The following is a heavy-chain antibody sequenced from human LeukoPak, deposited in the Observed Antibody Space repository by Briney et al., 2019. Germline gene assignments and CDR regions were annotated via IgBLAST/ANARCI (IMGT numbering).Heavy chain of an antibody. J-gene: IGHJ4*02. CDR2: IVVGSGNT. D-gene: IGHD5-18*01. CDR1: GFTFTSSA. CDR3: ASPERQLWLLDY. Sequence: SVKVSCKASGFTFTSSAMQWVRQARGQRLEWIGWIVVGSGNTSYAQKFQGRVTMTRDTSTSTVYMELSSLRSEDTAVYYCASPERQLWLLDYWGQGTLVTVSS. V-gene: IGHV1-58*02.